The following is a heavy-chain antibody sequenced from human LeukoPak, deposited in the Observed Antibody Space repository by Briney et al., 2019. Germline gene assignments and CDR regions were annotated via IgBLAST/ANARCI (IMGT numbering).Heavy chain of an antibody. CDR1: GGSISSYY. D-gene: IGHD6-13*01. CDR2: IYTSGST. V-gene: IGHV4-4*07. J-gene: IGHJ5*02. CDR3: ARLYSSSRFDP. Sequence: SETLSPTCTVSGGSISSYYWSWIRQPAGKGLEWIGRIYTSGSTNYNPSLKSRVTMPVDTSKNQFSLKLSSVTAADTAVYYCARLYSSSRFDPWGQGTLVTVSS.